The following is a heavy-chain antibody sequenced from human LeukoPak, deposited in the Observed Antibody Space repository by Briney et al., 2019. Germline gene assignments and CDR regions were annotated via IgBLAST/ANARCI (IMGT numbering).Heavy chain of an antibody. CDR1: GWSFSSHY. J-gene: IGHJ4*02. Sequence: PGGSLRLSCASSGWSFSSHYMHWLRQAPGKGLVWVSLINTNGRSTIYADSVKGRFTISRDNAKNTLYLQMNSRRAEDTAVYYCVSPLREGYTYYWGQGTLVTVSS. CDR3: VSPLREGYTYY. V-gene: IGHV3-74*01. D-gene: IGHD5-24*01. CDR2: INTNGRST.